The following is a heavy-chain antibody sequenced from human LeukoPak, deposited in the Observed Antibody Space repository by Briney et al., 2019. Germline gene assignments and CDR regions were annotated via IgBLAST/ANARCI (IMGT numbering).Heavy chain of an antibody. Sequence: PSETLSLTCAVYSGSFTGFYWSWIRQSPGRGLEWIGEINHNGGTNYTPSLKSRVTISLDMSKNQFSLKLSSVTAADTAVYYCARIHGRKYSGYDTWGQGTLVTVSS. CDR3: ARIHGRKYSGYDT. CDR2: INHNGGT. J-gene: IGHJ5*02. D-gene: IGHD5-12*01. V-gene: IGHV4-34*01. CDR1: SGSFTGFY.